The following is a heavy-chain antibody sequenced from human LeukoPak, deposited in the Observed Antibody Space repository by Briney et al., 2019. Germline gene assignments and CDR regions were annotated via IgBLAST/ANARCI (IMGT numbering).Heavy chain of an antibody. V-gene: IGHV4-59*01. J-gene: IGHJ4*02. Sequence: SETLSLTCTVSGGSISSYYWSWIRQPPGKGLEWIGYIHYSGSTNYNPSLKSRVTISLDTSKNQFSLKLSSVTAADTAVYYCARVLGYSYGYPFDYWSQGTLVTVSS. CDR2: IHYSGST. D-gene: IGHD5-18*01. CDR3: ARVLGYSYGYPFDY. CDR1: GGSISSYY.